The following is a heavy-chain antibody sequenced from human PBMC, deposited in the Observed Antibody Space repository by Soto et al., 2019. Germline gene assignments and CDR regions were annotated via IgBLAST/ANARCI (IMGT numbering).Heavy chain of an antibody. V-gene: IGHV3-23*01. CDR1: GFTFSSYA. CDR2: ISGSGGST. J-gene: IGHJ6*04. Sequence: GGSLRLSCAASGFTFSSYAMSWVRQAPGKGLEWVSAISGSGGSTYYADSVKGRFTISRDNSKNTLYLQMNGLRAEDTAVYYCARTTYYDFWSGPYGMDVWGKGTTVTAPQ. D-gene: IGHD3-3*01. CDR3: ARTTYYDFWSGPYGMDV.